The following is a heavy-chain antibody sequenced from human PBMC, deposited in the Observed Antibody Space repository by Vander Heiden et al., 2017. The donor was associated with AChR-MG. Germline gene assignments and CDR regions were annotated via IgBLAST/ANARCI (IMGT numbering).Heavy chain of an antibody. V-gene: IGHV4-31*03. CDR1: GGSISRCGYY. Sequence: QVQLQESGPGLVKPSQTLSLTCTVSGGSISRCGYYWSWIRQHPGKGLEWIGYIYYSGSTYYNPSLKSRVTISVDTSKNQFSLKLSSVTAADTAVYYCARAWILPPRYFDYWGQGTLVTVSS. J-gene: IGHJ4*02. D-gene: IGHD2-2*03. CDR3: ARAWILPPRYFDY. CDR2: IYYSGST.